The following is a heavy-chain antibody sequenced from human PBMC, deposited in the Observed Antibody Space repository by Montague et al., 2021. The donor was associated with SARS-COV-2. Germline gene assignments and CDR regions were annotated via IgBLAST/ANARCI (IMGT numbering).Heavy chain of an antibody. D-gene: IGHD3-9*01. CDR3: ARGRDYDILTGYYYYFDY. Sequence: SVKVSCKASGYSFTSYDISWVRQATGQGPEWLGWRNPNSGDSGYAQKFQGRVTMTRDTSIRTVYMELSSLRSEDTAVYYCARGRDYDILTGYYYYFDYWGQGTPVTVSS. J-gene: IGHJ4*02. V-gene: IGHV1-8*01. CDR2: RNPNSGDS. CDR1: GYSFTSYD.